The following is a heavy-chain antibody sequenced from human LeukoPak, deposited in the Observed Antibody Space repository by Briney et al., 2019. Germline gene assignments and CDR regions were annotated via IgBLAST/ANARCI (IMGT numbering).Heavy chain of an antibody. D-gene: IGHD5-12*01. CDR3: ARVSGYDWESFYDY. CDR2: IYTSGST. CDR1: GGSISSYY. J-gene: IGHJ4*02. V-gene: IGHV4-4*07. Sequence: SETLSLTCTVSGGSISSYYWSWIRQPAGRGLEWIGRIYTSGSTNYNPSLKSRVTMSVDTSKNQFSLKLSSVTAADTAVYYCARVSGYDWESFYDYWGQGTLVTVSS.